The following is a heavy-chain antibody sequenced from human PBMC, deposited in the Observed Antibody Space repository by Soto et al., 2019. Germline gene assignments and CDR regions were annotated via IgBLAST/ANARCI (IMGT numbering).Heavy chain of an antibody. D-gene: IGHD2-15*01. J-gene: IGHJ5*02. CDR3: ARSSMYCSGGSCYSWFDP. V-gene: IGHV4-30-2*01. CDR2: IYHSGST. Sequence: TLSLTCAVSGGSISSGGYSWSWIRQPPGKGLEWIGYIYHSGSTYYNPSLKSRVTISVDRSKNQFSLKLSSVTAADTAVYYCARSSMYCSGGSCYSWFDPWGQGTLVTVSS. CDR1: GGSISSGGYS.